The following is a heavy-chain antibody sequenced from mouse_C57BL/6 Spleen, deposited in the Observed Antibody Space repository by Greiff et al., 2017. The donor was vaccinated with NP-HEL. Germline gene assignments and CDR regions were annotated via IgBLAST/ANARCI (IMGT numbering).Heavy chain of an antibody. D-gene: IGHD1-3*01. J-gene: IGHJ3*01. CDR3: ARYIPLAY. CDR2: ISYDGSN. Sequence: VQLKESGPGLVKPSQSLSLTCSVTGYSITSGYYWNWIRQFPGNKLEWMGYISYDGSNNYNPSLKNRISITRDPSKNQFFLKLNSVTTEDTATHFCARYIPLAYWGQGTLVTVSA. V-gene: IGHV3-6*01. CDR1: GYSITSGYY.